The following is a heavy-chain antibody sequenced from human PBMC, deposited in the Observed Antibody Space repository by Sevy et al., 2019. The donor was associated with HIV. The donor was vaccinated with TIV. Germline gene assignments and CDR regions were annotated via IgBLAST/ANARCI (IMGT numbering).Heavy chain of an antibody. D-gene: IGHD1-26*01. Sequence: GGSLRLSCTASGFTFGGYTMSWVRQAPGKGLEWVAFIRGKPYGGTTEYAASVKGIFTITRDDSKIIAYLQMNSLNTEETAGYYGTRVEGAADWGMDVWGQGTTVTVSS. CDR2: IRGKPYGGTT. CDR1: GFTFGGYT. CDR3: TRVEGAADWGMDV. J-gene: IGHJ6*02. V-gene: IGHV3-49*04.